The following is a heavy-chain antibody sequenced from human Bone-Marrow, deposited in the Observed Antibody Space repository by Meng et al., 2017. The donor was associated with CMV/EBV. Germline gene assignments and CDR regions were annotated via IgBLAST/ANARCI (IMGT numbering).Heavy chain of an antibody. Sequence: ASPYPFPSYDLIWVRQATGQGLEWMGWMNPSSGNTGYAQKFQVRVTMTRHTSISTAYMELTSLRSEDTAVYYCASSITGTPTSPFDYWGQGTLVTVSS. CDR2: MNPSSGNT. V-gene: IGHV1-8*01. J-gene: IGHJ4*02. CDR1: PYPFPSYD. CDR3: ASSITGTPTSPFDY. D-gene: IGHD1-7*01.